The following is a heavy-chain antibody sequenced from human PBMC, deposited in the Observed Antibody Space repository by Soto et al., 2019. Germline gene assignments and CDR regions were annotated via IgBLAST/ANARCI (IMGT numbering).Heavy chain of an antibody. CDR3: ARIAAAGPYFDY. J-gene: IGHJ4*02. CDR1: GGSINTFY. D-gene: IGHD6-13*01. Sequence: SETLSLTCTVSGGSINTFYWSWVRQPAGKGLEWIGRIFSSGSTSFNPSLESRVAMSVDTSKNQFSLNLSSVTAADTAVYYCARIAAAGPYFDYWGQGTLVTVSS. V-gene: IGHV4-4*07. CDR2: IFSSGST.